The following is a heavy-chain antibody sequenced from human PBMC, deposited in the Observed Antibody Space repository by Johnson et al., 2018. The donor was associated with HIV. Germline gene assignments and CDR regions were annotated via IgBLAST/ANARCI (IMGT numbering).Heavy chain of an antibody. J-gene: IGHJ3*02. V-gene: IGHV3-9*01. CDR3: ARDSFDISGQQHDAFDI. CDR1: GFTFDDYA. D-gene: IGHD3-22*01. CDR2: ISWNSGSI. Sequence: VQLVESGGGLVQPGRSLRLSCAASGFTFDDYAMHWVRQAPGKGLEWVSGISWNSGSIGYADSVKGRFTVSRDNAKKSLYLQMNSLRAEDTAVYYCARDSFDISGQQHDAFDIWGQGTMVTVYS.